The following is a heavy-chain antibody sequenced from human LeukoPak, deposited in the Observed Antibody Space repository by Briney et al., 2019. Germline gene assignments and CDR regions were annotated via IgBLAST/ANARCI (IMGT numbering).Heavy chain of an antibody. CDR3: ARLLGANWFDP. CDR2: IYYSGST. J-gene: IGHJ5*02. V-gene: IGHV4-39*01. CDR1: GGSISSYY. Sequence: PSETLSLTCTVSGGSISSYYWSWIRQPPGKGLEWIGSIYYSGSTYYNPSLKSRVTISVDTSKNQFSLKLSSVTAADTAVYYCARLLGANWFDPWGQGTLVTVSS. D-gene: IGHD3-16*01.